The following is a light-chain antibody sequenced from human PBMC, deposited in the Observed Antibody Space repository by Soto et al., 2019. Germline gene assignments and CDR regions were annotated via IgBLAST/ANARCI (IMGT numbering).Light chain of an antibody. J-gene: IGLJ3*02. Sequence: QSALTQPASVAGSPGQSITLSCTGISNTVETYTLVSWYQQYPGEAPNLIIYEDTKRPSGVSDRFSGFKSGNTASLTISGLQRDDESDYYCSSYAAGSPSVLFGGGTKLTVL. CDR1: SNTVETYTL. CDR3: SSYAAGSPSVL. V-gene: IGLV2-23*01. CDR2: EDT.